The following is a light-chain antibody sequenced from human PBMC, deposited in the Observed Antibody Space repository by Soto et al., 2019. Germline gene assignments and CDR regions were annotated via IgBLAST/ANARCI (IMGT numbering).Light chain of an antibody. CDR1: SSNIGSNA. CDR2: SNH. V-gene: IGLV1-44*01. Sequence: QSVLTQPPSASGTPGQTVTISCSGSSSNIGSNAVSWYQQLPGTAPKLLIYSNHQRPSGVPDLFSGAKSGTSASLAMSGLQSEDEADYYCAAWDGSLNGYVFGTGTKVTVL. J-gene: IGLJ1*01. CDR3: AAWDGSLNGYV.